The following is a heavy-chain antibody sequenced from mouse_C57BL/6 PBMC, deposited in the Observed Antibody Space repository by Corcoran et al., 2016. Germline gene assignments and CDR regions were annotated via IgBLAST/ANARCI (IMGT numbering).Heavy chain of an antibody. V-gene: IGHV1-9*01. CDR2: ILPGSGST. J-gene: IGHJ4*01. D-gene: IGHD1-1*01. Sequence: QVQLQQSGAELMKPGASVKLSCKATGYTFTGYWIEWVKQRPGHGLEWIGEILPGSGSTNDNEKFKGKATFTADTSSNTAYLQLSSLTTEDSAIYYCARGRYYYGSSYNYAMDYCGQGTSVTVSS. CDR1: GYTFTGYW. CDR3: ARGRYYYGSSYNYAMDY.